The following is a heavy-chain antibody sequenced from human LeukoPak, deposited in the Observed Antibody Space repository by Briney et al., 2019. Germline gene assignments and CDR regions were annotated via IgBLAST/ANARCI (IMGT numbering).Heavy chain of an antibody. CDR2: MFYSGST. D-gene: IGHD4-17*01. CDR3: AKITPGDYARERFNWFDP. J-gene: IGHJ5*02. V-gene: IGHV4-39*07. Sequence: SETLSLTCIVSGGSISRNSYYWGWIRQPPGKGLEWIGSMFYSGSTYYNPSLKSRITISVDTSKNQFSLKLSSVTAADTAVYYCAKITPGDYARERFNWFDPWGQGTLVTVSS. CDR1: GGSISRNSYY.